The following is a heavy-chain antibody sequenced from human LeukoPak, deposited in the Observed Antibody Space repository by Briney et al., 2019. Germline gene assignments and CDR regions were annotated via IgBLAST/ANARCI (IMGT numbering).Heavy chain of an antibody. D-gene: IGHD3-10*01. Sequence: SETLSLTCSVSGDSITGCYWGWIRQPPGKGLEWIGNIYYTGNTYYNSSLKSRVTISLDTSKNQFSLKLSSVTAADTAVYYCARGPMVRAPVGDYWGQGTLVTVSS. J-gene: IGHJ4*02. CDR3: ARGPMVRAPVGDY. CDR1: GDSITGCY. V-gene: IGHV4-39*01. CDR2: IYYTGNT.